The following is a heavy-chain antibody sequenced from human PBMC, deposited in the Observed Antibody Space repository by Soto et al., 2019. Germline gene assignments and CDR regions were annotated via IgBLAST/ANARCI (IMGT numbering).Heavy chain of an antibody. D-gene: IGHD3-10*01. CDR3: ARGDASSGTYWFDY. Sequence: VQLIQSGTEVKKSGASVKISCQASVYTFFAYYMNWVRQAPGQGLEWMRMINPSGGTATYAQRLRDRLTVTRDTAARTVYMELRTLRPEDTAVYYCARGDASSGTYWFDYWGQGTLVTASA. CDR2: INPSGGTA. V-gene: IGHV1-46*04. CDR1: VYTFFAYY. J-gene: IGHJ4*02.